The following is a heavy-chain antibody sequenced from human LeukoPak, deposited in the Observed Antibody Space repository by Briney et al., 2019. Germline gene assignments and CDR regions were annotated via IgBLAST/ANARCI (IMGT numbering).Heavy chain of an antibody. CDR1: GGSINRSYYY. CDR3: ARLMTTGTSEY. CDR2: IYYSGNT. Sequence: SETLSLTCTVSGGSINRSYYYWGWIRQPPGKGLEWIGSIYYSGNTYYNPSLKSRVTISVDTSKNQFSLKLSSVTAADTAVYYCARLMTTGTSEYWGQGTLVTVSS. J-gene: IGHJ4*02. D-gene: IGHD4-17*01. V-gene: IGHV4-39*01.